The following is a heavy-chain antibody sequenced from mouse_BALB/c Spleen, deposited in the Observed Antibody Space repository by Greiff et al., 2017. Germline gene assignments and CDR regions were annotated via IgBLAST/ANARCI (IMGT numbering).Heavy chain of an antibody. CDR2: IDPANGNT. V-gene: IGHV14-3*02. D-gene: IGHD3-1*01. CDR3: ARSVIGWYFDV. CDR1: GFNIKDTY. Sequence: EVQLQQSGAELVKPGASVKLSCTASGFNIKDTYMHWVKQRPEQGLEWIGRIDPANGNTKYDPKFQGKATITADTSSNTAYLQLSSLTSEDTAVYYCARSVIGWYFDVWGAGTTVTVSS. J-gene: IGHJ1*01.